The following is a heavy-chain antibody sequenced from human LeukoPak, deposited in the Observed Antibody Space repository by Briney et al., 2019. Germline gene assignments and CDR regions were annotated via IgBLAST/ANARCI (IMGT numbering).Heavy chain of an antibody. CDR2: ISSSSSTI. CDR1: GFTFSSYS. V-gene: IGHV3-48*01. J-gene: IGHJ5*02. CDR3: AVDYDILTGYYGNWFDP. D-gene: IGHD3-9*01. Sequence: GGSLRLSCAASGFTFSSYSMNWVRQAPGKGLEWVSYISSSSSTIYYADSVKGRFTISRDNAKNSLYLQMNSLRAEDTAVYYCAVDYDILTGYYGNWFDPWGQGTLVTVSS.